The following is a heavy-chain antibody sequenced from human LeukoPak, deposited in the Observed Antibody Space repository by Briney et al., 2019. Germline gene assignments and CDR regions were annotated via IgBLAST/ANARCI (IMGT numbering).Heavy chain of an antibody. CDR1: GYTLTELS. Sequence: ASVKVSCKVSGYTLTELSMHWVRQAPGKGLEWMGGFDPEDGETIYTQKFQGRVTMTEDTSTDTAYMELSSLRSEDTAVYYCATVQMGNLGDYYDSSGYYYNWGQGTLVTVSS. J-gene: IGHJ4*02. V-gene: IGHV1-24*01. D-gene: IGHD3-22*01. CDR3: ATVQMGNLGDYYDSSGYYYN. CDR2: FDPEDGET.